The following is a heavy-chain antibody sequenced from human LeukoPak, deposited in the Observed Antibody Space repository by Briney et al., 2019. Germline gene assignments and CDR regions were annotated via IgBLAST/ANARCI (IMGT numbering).Heavy chain of an antibody. CDR1: GGSISSYY. V-gene: IGHV4-59*01. CDR2: IYYSGST. D-gene: IGHD3-10*01. CDR3: ARVDARWFGELSEGWFDP. J-gene: IGHJ5*02. Sequence: SETLSLTCTVSGGSISSYYWSWIRQPPGKGLEWIGYIYYSGSTNYNPSLKSRVTISVGTSKNQFSLKLSSVTAADTAVYYCARVDARWFGELSEGWFDPWGQGTPVTVSS.